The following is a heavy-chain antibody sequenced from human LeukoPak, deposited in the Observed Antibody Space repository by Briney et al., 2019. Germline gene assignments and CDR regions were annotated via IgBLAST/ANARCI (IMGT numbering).Heavy chain of an antibody. CDR3: ARGRRDGYNLEYFDK. V-gene: IGHV4-39*01. Sequence: PSETLSLTCTVSGGSITSSSYYWGWIRQPPGTGLQWIGSFYYSGSTYYNPSLESRVTIYVDTSKNQFSLKLSSVTAADTAVYYCARGRRDGYNLEYFDKWGQGTLVTVSS. CDR2: FYYSGST. CDR1: GGSITSSSYY. D-gene: IGHD5-24*01. J-gene: IGHJ4*02.